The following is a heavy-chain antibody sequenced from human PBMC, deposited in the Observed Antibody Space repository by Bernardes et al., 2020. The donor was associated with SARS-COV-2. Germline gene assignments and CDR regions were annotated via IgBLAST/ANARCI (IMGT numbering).Heavy chain of an antibody. J-gene: IGHJ5*02. CDR3: ARVDSGGFDP. V-gene: IGHV4-38-2*01. Sequence: SETLSLTCAVSGYSISSGYYWGWIRQPPAQGLEWIGSIYHSGSTYFNPSLKSRVTISVDTSKNQFSLKLSSVTAADTAVYYCARVDSGGFDPCGQGTLVNVSS. CDR2: IYHSGST. CDR1: GYSISSGYY. D-gene: IGHD3-22*01.